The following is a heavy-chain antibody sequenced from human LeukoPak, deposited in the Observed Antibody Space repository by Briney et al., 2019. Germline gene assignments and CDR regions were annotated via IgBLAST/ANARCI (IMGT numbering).Heavy chain of an antibody. Sequence: GGSLRLSCAASGFTFSSYSMNWVRQAPGKGLEWVSSISSGSSYIYYADSVKGRCTISRDNSKNTLYLQMNSLRAEDTAVYYCAKSSSGWYGGFDYWGQGTLVTVSS. D-gene: IGHD6-19*01. CDR2: ISSGSSYI. J-gene: IGHJ4*02. V-gene: IGHV3-21*01. CDR1: GFTFSSYS. CDR3: AKSSSGWYGGFDY.